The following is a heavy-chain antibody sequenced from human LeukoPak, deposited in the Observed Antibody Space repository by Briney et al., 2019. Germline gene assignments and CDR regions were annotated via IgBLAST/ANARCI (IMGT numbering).Heavy chain of an antibody. CDR3: ARADLSSSGAYYYYYMDV. J-gene: IGHJ6*03. D-gene: IGHD6-6*01. CDR2: IYYSGST. CDR1: GGSISSYY. Sequence: SETLSLTCTVSGGSISSYYWSWIRQPPGKGLEWIGYIYYSGSTNYNPSLKSRVTISVDTSKNQFSLKLSSVTAADTAVCYCARADLSSSGAYYYYYMDVWGKGTTVTVSS. V-gene: IGHV4-59*01.